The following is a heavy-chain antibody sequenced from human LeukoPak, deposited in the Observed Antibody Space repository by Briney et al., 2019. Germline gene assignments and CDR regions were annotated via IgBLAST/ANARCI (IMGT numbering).Heavy chain of an antibody. D-gene: IGHD3-22*01. Sequence: GGSLRLSCAVSGFTFSSYEINWVRQAPGKGLEWVSYISSTGSTIYYADSVRGRFTISRDNAKNSLYMQMNSLRAEDTAVYYCARRAGDYSHPYDYWGQGTLVTVSS. CDR1: GFTFSSYE. CDR2: ISSTGSTI. J-gene: IGHJ4*02. V-gene: IGHV3-48*03. CDR3: ARRAGDYSHPYDY.